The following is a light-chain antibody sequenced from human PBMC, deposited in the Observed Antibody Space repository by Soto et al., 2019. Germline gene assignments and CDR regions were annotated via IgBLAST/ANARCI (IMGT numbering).Light chain of an antibody. CDR2: GAS. CDR1: QSISSY. CDR3: QQAYSFPIT. J-gene: IGKJ5*01. Sequence: DFQMTQSPSSLSAPVGDRVTITCRASQSISSYLNWYQQKPGRTPELLIHGASRLQSGVPARFSGSGSGTDFTLSINSLQPEDFATYCCQQAYSFPITFGQGTRLEIK. V-gene: IGKV1-39*01.